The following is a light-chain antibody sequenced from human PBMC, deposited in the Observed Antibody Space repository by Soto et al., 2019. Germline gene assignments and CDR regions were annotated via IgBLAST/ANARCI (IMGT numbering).Light chain of an antibody. CDR3: QQYNSSPT. J-gene: IGKJ1*01. V-gene: IGKV1-5*01. CDR2: DAS. Sequence: DIQMTQSPSTLSASVGDRVTITCRASQSISSWLAWYQQKPGKAPKLLIYDASSLESGVPSRFSGSGSGTEFTLTLSSLQPDDFATYYCQQYNSSPTFGQGTKVEIK. CDR1: QSISSW.